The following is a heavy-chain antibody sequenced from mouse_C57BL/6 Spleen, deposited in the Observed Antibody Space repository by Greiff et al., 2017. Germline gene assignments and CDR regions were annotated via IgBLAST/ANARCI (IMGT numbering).Heavy chain of an antibody. CDR2: IDPSDSYT. D-gene: IGHD1-1*01. Sequence: QVQLQQPGAELVRPGTSVKLSCKASGYTFTSYWMHWVKQRPGQGLEWIGVIDPSDSYTNYNQKFKGKATLTVDTSSSTAYMQLSSLTSEDSAVYYCARSLTTVVATRFDYWGQGTTLTVSS. CDR3: ARSLTTVVATRFDY. J-gene: IGHJ2*01. CDR1: GYTFTSYW. V-gene: IGHV1-59*01.